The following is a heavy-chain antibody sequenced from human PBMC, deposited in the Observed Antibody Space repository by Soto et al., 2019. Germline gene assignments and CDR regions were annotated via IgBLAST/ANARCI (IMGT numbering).Heavy chain of an antibody. Sequence: ASVKVSCKASGYTFTSYGIHWVRQAPGQRLEWTGWINAGNGNTKYSEKFQGRVTITRDTSASTAYLELSSLRSEDTAVYYCATDSNGISAYYHNHYYGMDVWGQGTTVTVS. V-gene: IGHV1-3*01. J-gene: IGHJ6*02. CDR3: ATDSNGISAYYHNHYYGMDV. CDR2: INAGNGNT. CDR1: GYTFTSYG. D-gene: IGHD3-22*01.